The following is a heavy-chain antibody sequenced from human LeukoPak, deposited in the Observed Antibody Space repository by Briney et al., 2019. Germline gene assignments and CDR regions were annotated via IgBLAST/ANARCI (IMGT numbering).Heavy chain of an antibody. V-gene: IGHV1-69*04. CDR3: ARSYYYDSSGPNDAFDI. Sequence: SVKVSCKASGGTFSSYAISWVRQAPGQGLEWMGRIIPILGIANYAQKFQGRVTITADKSTSTAYMELSSLRSEDTAVYYCARSYYYDSSGPNDAFDIWGQGTMVTVSS. J-gene: IGHJ3*02. CDR2: IIPILGIA. CDR1: GGTFSSYA. D-gene: IGHD3-22*01.